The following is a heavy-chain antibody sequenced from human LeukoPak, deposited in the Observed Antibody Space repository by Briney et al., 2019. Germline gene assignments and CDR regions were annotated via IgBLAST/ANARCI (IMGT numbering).Heavy chain of an antibody. J-gene: IGHJ4*02. CDR3: ASSPELGPWELPSY. CDR2: ISYDGSNK. D-gene: IGHD1-26*01. CDR1: GFTFSSYP. V-gene: IGHV3-30-3*01. Sequence: PGGSLRLSCAASGFTFSSYPMHWVRQAPCKGLEWVAVISYDGSNKYYTDSVKGRFTISRDNSKNTLYLQMNSLRAEDTAVYYCASSPELGPWELPSYWGQGTLVTVSS.